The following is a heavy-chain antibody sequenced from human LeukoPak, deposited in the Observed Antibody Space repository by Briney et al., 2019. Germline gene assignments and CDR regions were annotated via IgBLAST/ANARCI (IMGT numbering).Heavy chain of an antibody. CDR3: ARANDYGDSFDAFDI. J-gene: IGHJ3*02. V-gene: IGHV1-2*02. CDR1: GYTFTGYY. D-gene: IGHD4-17*01. Sequence: ASVKVSCKASGYTFTGYYMHWVRQAPGQGLEWMGWINPNSGGTNYAQKFQGRVTMTRDTSISTAYMELSRLRSDDTAVYYCARANDYGDSFDAFDIWGQGTMVTVS. CDR2: INPNSGGT.